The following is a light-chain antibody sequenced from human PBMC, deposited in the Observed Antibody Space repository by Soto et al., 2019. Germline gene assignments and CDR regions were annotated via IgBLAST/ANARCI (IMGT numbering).Light chain of an antibody. CDR2: GAS. J-gene: IGKJ2*01. V-gene: IGKV3-20*01. Sequence: IAMTQSPATLSVAPGERATLSCRASQSISSSYLAWYQQKPGQAPRLLIYGASRRATGIPDRFSGRESGTDGTLTITTLEKEDSSVYFCQQYASSTYTFGQGTKVDIK. CDR1: QSISSSY. CDR3: QQYASSTYT.